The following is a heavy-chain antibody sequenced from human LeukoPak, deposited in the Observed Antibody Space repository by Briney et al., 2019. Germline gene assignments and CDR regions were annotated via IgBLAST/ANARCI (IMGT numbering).Heavy chain of an antibody. D-gene: IGHD5-18*01. CDR3: AIKARGYDYFDY. Sequence: SETLSLTCAVYGGSFSGYYWSWIRQPPGKGLEWIGEINHSGSTNYNPSLKSRVTMSVDTSKNQFSLKLSSVTAADTAVYYCAIKARGYDYFDYWGQGTLVTVSS. J-gene: IGHJ4*02. CDR2: INHSGST. CDR1: GGSFSGYY. V-gene: IGHV4-34*01.